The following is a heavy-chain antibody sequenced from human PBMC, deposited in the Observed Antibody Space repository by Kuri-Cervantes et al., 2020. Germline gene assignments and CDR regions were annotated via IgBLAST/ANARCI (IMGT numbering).Heavy chain of an antibody. D-gene: IGHD1-14*01. V-gene: IGHV3-9*01. CDR1: GFTLENYG. CDR3: ATWRNNFDY. CDR2: ISWNSDKI. J-gene: IGHJ4*02. Sequence: GGSLRLSCAASGFTLENYGMHWVRQAPGKGLEWVSGISWNSDKIDYADSVQGRFTISRDNAKKALYLQMNSLRIEDTALYYCATWRNNFDYWGQGTLVTVSS.